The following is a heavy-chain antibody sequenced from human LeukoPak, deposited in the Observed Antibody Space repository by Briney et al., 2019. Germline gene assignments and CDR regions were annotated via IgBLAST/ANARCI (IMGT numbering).Heavy chain of an antibody. J-gene: IGHJ6*03. Sequence: GGSLRLSCAASGFTFSSYGMSWVRQAPGKGLEWVSAISGSGGSTYYADSVKGRFTISRDNSKNSLYLQMNSLRTEDTALYYCAKPLSSRPHQTYYMDVWGKGTTVTVSS. D-gene: IGHD6-13*01. CDR3: AKPLSSRPHQTYYMDV. V-gene: IGHV3-23*01. CDR1: GFTFSSYG. CDR2: ISGSGGST.